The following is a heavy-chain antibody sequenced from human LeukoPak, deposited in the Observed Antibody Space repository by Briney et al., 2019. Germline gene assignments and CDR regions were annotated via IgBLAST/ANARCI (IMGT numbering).Heavy chain of an antibody. CDR2: IYYSGST. J-gene: IGHJ6*02. V-gene: IGHV4-39*01. Sequence: PSETLSFTCTVSGGSISSSTYYWGWIRRPPGKGLEWIGSIYYSGSTYYNPSLKSRVTVSVDTSKNQFSLQLNSVTPEDTAVYYCARRGPAGSSSSGMDVWGQGTTVTVSS. CDR1: GGSISSSTYY. CDR3: ARRGPAGSSSSGMDV. D-gene: IGHD6-6*01.